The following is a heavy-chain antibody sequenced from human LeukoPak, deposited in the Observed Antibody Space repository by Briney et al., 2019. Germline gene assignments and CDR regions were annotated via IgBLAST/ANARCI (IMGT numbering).Heavy chain of an antibody. CDR1: GFIFSSYG. V-gene: IGHV3-30*18. D-gene: IGHD6-13*01. J-gene: IGHJ4*02. Sequence: GGSLRLSCVASGFIFSSYGINWVRRAPGKGLEWVAVISYDGTDKYYTDSVKGRFTISRDRSTNTVSLEMNSLRPEDTAVYYCAKSLSGWWTPGLDYLGQGTLVTVSS. CDR3: AKSLSGWWTPGLDY. CDR2: ISYDGTDK.